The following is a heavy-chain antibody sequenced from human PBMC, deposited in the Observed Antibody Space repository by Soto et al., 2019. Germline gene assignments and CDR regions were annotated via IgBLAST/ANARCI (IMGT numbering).Heavy chain of an antibody. CDR3: ARGPIGYYYDSSGLVWFDP. V-gene: IGHV4-31*02. Sequence: SETLSLTCTVSGGSISSGGYYWSWIRQHPGKGLEWIGYIYYSGSTYYNPSLKSRVTISVDTSKNQFSLKLSSVTAADTAVYYCARGPIGYYYDSSGLVWFDPWGQGTLVTVSS. D-gene: IGHD3-22*01. CDR1: GGSISSGGYY. CDR2: IYYSGST. J-gene: IGHJ5*02.